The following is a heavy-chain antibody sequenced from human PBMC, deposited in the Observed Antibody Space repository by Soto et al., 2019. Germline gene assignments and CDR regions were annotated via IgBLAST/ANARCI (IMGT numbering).Heavy chain of an antibody. CDR2: MNPNSGNT. V-gene: IGHV1-8*01. J-gene: IGHJ6*03. CDR1: GYTFTXYD. CDR3: ASGYSNVYYYYMDV. Sequence: ASVKVSCKASGYTFTXYDINWVRQATGQGLEWMGWMNPNSGNTGYAQKFQGRVTMTRNTSISTAYMELSSLRSEDTAVYYCASGYSNVYYYYMDVWGKGTTVTVSS. D-gene: IGHD4-4*01.